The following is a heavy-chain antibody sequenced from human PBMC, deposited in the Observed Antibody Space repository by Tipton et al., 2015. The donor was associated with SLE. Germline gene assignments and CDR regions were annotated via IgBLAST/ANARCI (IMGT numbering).Heavy chain of an antibody. J-gene: IGHJ4*02. D-gene: IGHD3-3*01. Sequence: SLRLSCAASGFTFSSYSMNWVRQAPGKGLEWVSSISSSSSYIYYADSVKGRFTISRDNAKNSLYLQMNSLRAEDTAVYYCARGASVLRFLEWPYWGQGTLVTVS. CDR1: GFTFSSYS. CDR3: ARGASVLRFLEWPY. CDR2: ISSSSSYI. V-gene: IGHV3-21*01.